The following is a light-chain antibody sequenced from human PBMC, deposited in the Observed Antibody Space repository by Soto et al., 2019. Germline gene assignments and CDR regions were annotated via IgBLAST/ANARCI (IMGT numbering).Light chain of an antibody. V-gene: IGKV3-20*01. Sequence: PGERAALSCRASRSLSSTSLAWYQQRPGQAPRLLISDVSGRATGIPDRFSGSGSGTDFTLTINRLEPDDFAVYYCQQYGSSPRTFGQGTKVEIK. CDR2: DVS. J-gene: IGKJ1*01. CDR3: QQYGSSPRT. CDR1: RSLSSTS.